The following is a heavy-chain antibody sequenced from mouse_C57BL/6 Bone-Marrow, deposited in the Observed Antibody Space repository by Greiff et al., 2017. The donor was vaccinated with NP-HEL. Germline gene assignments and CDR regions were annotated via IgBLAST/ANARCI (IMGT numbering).Heavy chain of an antibody. J-gene: IGHJ3*01. Sequence: QVQLQQPGAELVKPGASVKVSCKASGYTFTSYWMHWVKQRPGQGLEWLGRIHPSDSDTNYNQKFKGKATLNVDKSSSTAYMQLSSLTSEDSAVYYCAITYGYFAWFAYWGQGTLVTVSA. V-gene: IGHV1-74*01. CDR1: GYTFTSYW. D-gene: IGHD2-2*01. CDR2: IHPSDSDT. CDR3: AITYGYFAWFAY.